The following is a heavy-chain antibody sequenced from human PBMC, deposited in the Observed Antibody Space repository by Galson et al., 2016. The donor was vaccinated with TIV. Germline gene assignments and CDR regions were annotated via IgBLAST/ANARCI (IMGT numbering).Heavy chain of an antibody. D-gene: IGHD5-18*01. J-gene: IGHJ4*02. Sequence: SLRLSCAASGFTFNDAWMTWVRQAPGKGLEWVGRSKSEGDGGTIDYGVFVRGRFTISRDDSKNTMSLKMNNLNTEDTGVYFCTTGGGIGYGRPFDHWGQGTLVTVSS. V-gene: IGHV3-15*01. CDR1: GFTFNDAW. CDR3: TTGGGIGYGRPFDH. CDR2: SKSEGDGGTI.